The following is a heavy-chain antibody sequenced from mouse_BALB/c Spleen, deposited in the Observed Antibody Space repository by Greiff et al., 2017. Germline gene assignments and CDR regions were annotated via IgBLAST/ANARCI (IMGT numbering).Heavy chain of an antibody. J-gene: IGHJ1*01. D-gene: IGHD3-1*01. CDR1: GYTFTSYW. V-gene: IGHV1-7*01. Sequence: VQLQQSGAELAKPGASVKMSCKASGYTFTSYWMHWVKQRPGQGLEWIGYINPSTGYTEYNQKFKDKATLTADKSSSTAYMQLSSLTSEDSAVYYCARSGPWYFDVWGAGTTVTVSS. CDR2: INPSTGYT. CDR3: ARSGPWYFDV.